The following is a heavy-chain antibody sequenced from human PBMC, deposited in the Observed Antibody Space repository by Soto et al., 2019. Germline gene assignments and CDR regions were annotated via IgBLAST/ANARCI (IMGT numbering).Heavy chain of an antibody. CDR3: ARSGSGSHQSV. D-gene: IGHD3-10*01. CDR1: GFTFDDYA. V-gene: IGHV3-9*01. Sequence: GGSLRLSCAASGFTFDDYAMHWVRQAPGKGLEWVSGISWNSGSIGYADSVKGRFTISRDNAKNSLYLQMNSLRAEDTALYYCARSGSGSHQSVWGKGTTVTVSS. J-gene: IGHJ6*04. CDR2: ISWNSGSI.